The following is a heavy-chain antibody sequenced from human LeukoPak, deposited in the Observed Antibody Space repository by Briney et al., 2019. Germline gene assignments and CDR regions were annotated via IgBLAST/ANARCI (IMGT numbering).Heavy chain of an antibody. CDR3: ARGGAAASFDY. J-gene: IGHJ4*02. Sequence: GESLKISCKGSGYSFTNCWIGRVRQMPGKGLEWMGIINPADSDTRYRPSFQGQVTISVDKSITTAYLQWSSLKASDSAMYYCARGGAAASFDYWGEGTLVSVSS. D-gene: IGHD6-25*01. CDR2: INPADSDT. V-gene: IGHV5-51*01. CDR1: GYSFTNCW.